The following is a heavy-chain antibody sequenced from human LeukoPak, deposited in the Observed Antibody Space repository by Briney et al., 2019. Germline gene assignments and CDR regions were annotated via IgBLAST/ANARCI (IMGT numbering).Heavy chain of an antibody. V-gene: IGHV1-46*01. J-gene: IGHJ6*02. CDR3: ARDGGSFSYNMDV. Sequence: ASVKVSCKASGYTFTNHYAHWVRQAPGQGLEWMGLISPNGGSTNCAQKFQGRVTMTRDTSTSTVYMELSSLRSEDTAVYYCARDGGSFSYNMDVWGQGTTVTVSS. CDR1: GYTFTNHY. D-gene: IGHD1-26*01. CDR2: ISPNGGST.